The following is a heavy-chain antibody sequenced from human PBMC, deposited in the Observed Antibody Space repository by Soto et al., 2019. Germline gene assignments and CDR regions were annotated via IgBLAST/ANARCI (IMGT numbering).Heavy chain of an antibody. Sequence: GASVKVSCKASGGTFSNYTISWVRQAPGQGLEWMGGIIPFFGTANYAEKFQGRVTITADESTKTAYMEVSSLRFEDTAVYFCAREESKPTGTSYSSSWYRPHYYGMDVWGQGTTVTVSS. V-gene: IGHV1-69*13. CDR1: GGTFSNYT. J-gene: IGHJ6*02. CDR3: AREESKPTGTSYSSSWYRPHYYGMDV. D-gene: IGHD6-13*01. CDR2: IIPFFGTA.